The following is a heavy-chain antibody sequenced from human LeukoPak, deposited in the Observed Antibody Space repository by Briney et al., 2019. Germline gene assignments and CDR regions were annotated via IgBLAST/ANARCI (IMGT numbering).Heavy chain of an antibody. J-gene: IGHJ4*02. Sequence: GASVKVSCKASGYTFTGYYMHWVRQAPGQGLEWMGWINPNSGSTNYAQKFQGRVTMTRDTSISTAYMELSRLRSDDTAVYYCARDPPKFEFSTMMASGAYWGQGTLVTVSS. CDR2: INPNSGST. CDR1: GYTFTGYY. V-gene: IGHV1-2*02. D-gene: IGHD3-22*01. CDR3: ARDPPKFEFSTMMASGAY.